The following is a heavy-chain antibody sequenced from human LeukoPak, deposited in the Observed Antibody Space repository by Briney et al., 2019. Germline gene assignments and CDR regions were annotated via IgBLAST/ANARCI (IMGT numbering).Heavy chain of an antibody. CDR2: INSDRSST. CDR1: GFTFSSYW. CDR3: ARPSFDWLLRNWYFDL. D-gene: IGHD3-9*01. V-gene: IGHV3-74*01. J-gene: IGHJ2*01. Sequence: GGSLRLSCAASGFTFSSYWMHWVRQAPGKGLVWVSRINSDRSSTSYADSVEGRFTISRDNAKNTLYLQMNSLRAEDTAVYYCARPSFDWLLRNWYFDLWGRGTLVTVSS.